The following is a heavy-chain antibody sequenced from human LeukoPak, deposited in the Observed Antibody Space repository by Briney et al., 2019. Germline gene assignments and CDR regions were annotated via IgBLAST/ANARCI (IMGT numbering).Heavy chain of an antibody. J-gene: IGHJ4*02. CDR2: ISSSGSTI. CDR3: ARDSSSSAGYFDY. V-gene: IGHV3-48*03. CDR1: GFTFSSYE. D-gene: IGHD6-6*01. Sequence: GGSLRLSCAASGFTFSSYEMNWVRQAPGKGLEWVSYISSSGSTIYYADSVKGRFTISRDNSKNTLYLQMNSLRTEDTAVYYCARDSSSSAGYFDYWGQGTLVTVSS.